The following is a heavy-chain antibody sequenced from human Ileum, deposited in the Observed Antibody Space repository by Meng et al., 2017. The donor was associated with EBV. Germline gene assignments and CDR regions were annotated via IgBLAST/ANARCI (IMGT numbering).Heavy chain of an antibody. CDR1: NGSVSSYGYY. V-gene: IGHV4-61*08. D-gene: IGHD2-21*02. J-gene: IGHJ4*02. CDR3: ARERGGGDRGIQ. CDR2: MSYTGST. Sequence: QLPESGPGLVKPSETLSLTCSVSNGSVSSYGYYWTWIRQPPGKGLEWIGYMSYTGSTNYKSTLKSRVTISVDKSKNQFSLKLSSVTAADTAVYYCARERGGGDRGIQWGQGTLVTVSS.